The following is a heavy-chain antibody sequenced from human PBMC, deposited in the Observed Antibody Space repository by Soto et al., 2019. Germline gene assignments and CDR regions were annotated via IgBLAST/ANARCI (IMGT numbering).Heavy chain of an antibody. CDR1: GFTLSMYW. V-gene: IGHV3-7*03. CDR3: VRDQLILPADDFYYGVDV. CDR2: IKQDGGEK. J-gene: IGHJ6*02. Sequence: EVQLVESGGGSVQPGESLRLSCLASGFTLSMYWMSWVRQAPGKGLEWVARIKQDGGEKNYVDSVKGRFTVSRDNAKDSLYLQLQSLSADDAAIYYCVRDQLILPADDFYYGVDVWGQGTTVTVSS.